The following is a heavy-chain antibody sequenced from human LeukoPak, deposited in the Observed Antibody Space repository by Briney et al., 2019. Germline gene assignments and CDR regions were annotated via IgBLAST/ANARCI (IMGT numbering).Heavy chain of an antibody. CDR3: ARDSGYSYGLYYYYYGMDV. CDR1: GGSFSGYY. CDR2: INHSGST. Sequence: SETLSLTCAVYGGSFSGYYWSWIRQPPGKGLEWIGEINHSGSTNYNPSLKSRVTISVDTSKNQLSLKLSSVTAADTAVYYCARDSGYSYGLYYYYYGMDVWGQGTTVTVSS. V-gene: IGHV4-34*01. J-gene: IGHJ6*02. D-gene: IGHD5-18*01.